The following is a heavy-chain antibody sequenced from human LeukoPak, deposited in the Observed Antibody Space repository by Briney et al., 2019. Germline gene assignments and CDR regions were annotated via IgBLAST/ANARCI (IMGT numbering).Heavy chain of an antibody. CDR2: INPNSGGT. CDR3: ARVEAYYYDSSGWGNLDY. D-gene: IGHD3-22*01. J-gene: IGHJ4*02. V-gene: IGHV1-2*06. Sequence: ASVKVSCKASGYTFTGYYMHWVRQAPGQGLEWMGRINPNSGGTNYAQKFQGRVTMTRDTSISTAYVELSRLRSDDTAVYYCARVEAYYYDSSGWGNLDYWGQGTLVTVSS. CDR1: GYTFTGYY.